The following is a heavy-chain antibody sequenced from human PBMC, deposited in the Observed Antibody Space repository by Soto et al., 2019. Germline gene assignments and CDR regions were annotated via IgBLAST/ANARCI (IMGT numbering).Heavy chain of an antibody. CDR3: ARGGSRRLQLWFVFDY. J-gene: IGHJ4*02. V-gene: IGHV3-53*01. CDR2: IYSGGST. CDR1: GFTVSSNY. Sequence: EVQLVESGGGLIQPGGSLRLSCAASGFTVSSNYMSWVRQAPGKGLEWVSVIYSGGSTYYSDSVKDRFTISRDNSKNTLYLQLNGLRAEDTAVYYCARGGSRRLQLWFVFDYWGQVTLVTVSS. D-gene: IGHD5-18*01.